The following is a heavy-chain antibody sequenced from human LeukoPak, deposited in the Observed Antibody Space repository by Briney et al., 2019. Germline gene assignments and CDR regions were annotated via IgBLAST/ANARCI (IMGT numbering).Heavy chain of an antibody. Sequence: GGSLRLSCAASGFTFDDYAMHWVRQAPGKGLEWVSGISWNSGSIGYADSVKGRFTISRDNSKNTLYLQMNSLRAEDTAVYYCAKDFDCSGGSCHPFDYWGQGTLVTVSS. CDR2: ISWNSGSI. J-gene: IGHJ4*02. CDR3: AKDFDCSGGSCHPFDY. V-gene: IGHV3-9*01. CDR1: GFTFDDYA. D-gene: IGHD2-15*01.